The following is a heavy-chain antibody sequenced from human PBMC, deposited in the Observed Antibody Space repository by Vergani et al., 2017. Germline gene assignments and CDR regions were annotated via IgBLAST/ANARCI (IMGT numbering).Heavy chain of an antibody. CDR3: ARLPSRYILTRDYYYGMDV. CDR2: IYPGDSDT. J-gene: IGHJ6*02. CDR1: GYSFTSYW. Sequence: EVQLVPSGAEVKKPGESLTISCKGSGYSFTSYWIGWVRQMPGKGLEWMGIIYPGDSDTRYSPSFQGQVTISADKSISTAYLQWSSLKASDTAMYYCARLPSRYILTRDYYYGMDVWGQGTTVTVSS. V-gene: IGHV5-51*01. D-gene: IGHD3-9*01.